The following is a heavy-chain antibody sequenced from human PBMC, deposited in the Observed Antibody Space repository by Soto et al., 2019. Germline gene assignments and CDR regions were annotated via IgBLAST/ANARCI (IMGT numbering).Heavy chain of an antibody. D-gene: IGHD5-12*01. CDR2: VHYTGRP. J-gene: IGHJ4*02. CDR3: ARGGYSGTDALDF. V-gene: IGHV4-59*13. Sequence: SETLSLTCTVSGVSISRSSWSWIRQPPGKELEWIGYVHYTGRPTYSPSLRSRVTISVDTSKNQLFLKLNSATTADTAVYFCARGGYSGTDALDFWRQRIQVTVSS. CDR1: GVSISRSS.